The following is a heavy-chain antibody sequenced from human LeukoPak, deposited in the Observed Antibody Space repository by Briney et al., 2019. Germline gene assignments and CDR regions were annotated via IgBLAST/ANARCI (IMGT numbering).Heavy chain of an antibody. J-gene: IGHJ4*02. V-gene: IGHV3-48*04. Sequence: GGSLRLSCAVSGLTFSSYSMNWVRQAPGKGLEWVSYISSSGGTMYYADSVKGRFTISRDNAKNSLYLQMNSLRAEDTALYYCAKGPGMATVKRYLDYWGQGTLVTVSS. D-gene: IGHD5-24*01. CDR2: ISSSGGTM. CDR3: AKGPGMATVKRYLDY. CDR1: GLTFSSYS.